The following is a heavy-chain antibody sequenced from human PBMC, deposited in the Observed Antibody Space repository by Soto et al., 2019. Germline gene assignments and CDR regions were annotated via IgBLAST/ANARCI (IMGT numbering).Heavy chain of an antibody. CDR1: GFTFSNYA. CDR3: AKSNNEVGATYYYYGMDV. CDR2: ISGSGGNT. D-gene: IGHD1-26*01. J-gene: IGHJ6*02. V-gene: IGHV3-23*01. Sequence: GGSLRLSCAASGFTFSNYAMSWVRQAPGKGLEWVSDISGSGGNTNYADSVKGRFTISGDNSKNTLYLQMNSLRAEDTAVYYCAKSNNEVGATYYYYGMDVWGQGTTVTVSS.